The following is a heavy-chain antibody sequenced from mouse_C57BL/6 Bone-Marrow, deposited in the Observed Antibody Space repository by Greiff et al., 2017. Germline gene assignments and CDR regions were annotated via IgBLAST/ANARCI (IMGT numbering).Heavy chain of an antibody. CDR2: IYPRSGNT. V-gene: IGHV1-81*01. Sequence: QVQLQQSGAELARPGASVKLSCKASGYTFTSYGISWVKQRTGQGLEWIGEIYPRSGNTYYNEKFKGKDTLTADKSSSTAYMELRSLTSEDSAVYYCATAGKKYFDVWGTGTTVTVSS. J-gene: IGHJ1*03. CDR3: ATAGKKYFDV. CDR1: GYTFTSYG. D-gene: IGHD4-1*01.